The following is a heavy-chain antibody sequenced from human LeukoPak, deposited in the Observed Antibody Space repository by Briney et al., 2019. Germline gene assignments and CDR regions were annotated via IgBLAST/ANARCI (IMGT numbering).Heavy chain of an antibody. CDR2: ISGSGGST. CDR3: AKQGCSSTSCLLIGFDY. D-gene: IGHD2-2*01. J-gene: IGHJ4*02. V-gene: IGHV3-23*01. CDR1: GFTFSSYA. Sequence: GGSLRLSCAASGFTFSSYAMSWVRQAPGKGLEWVSAISGSGGSTYYADSVKGRFTISRDNSKNTLCLQMNSLRAEDTAVYYCAKQGCSSTSCLLIGFDYWGQGTLVTVSS.